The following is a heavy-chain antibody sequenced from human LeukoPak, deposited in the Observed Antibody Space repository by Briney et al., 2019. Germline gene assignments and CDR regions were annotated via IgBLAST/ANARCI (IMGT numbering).Heavy chain of an antibody. D-gene: IGHD5-24*01. CDR2: IYYSGST. CDR3: ARGGYNYVPFDY. V-gene: IGHV4-39*01. Sequence: SETLSLTCTVSGGSISSSSYYWGWIRQPPGKGLEWIGSIYYSGSTYYNPSLKGRVTISVDTSKNQFSLKLSSVTAADTAVYYCARGGYNYVPFDYWGQGTLVTVSS. CDR1: GGSISSSSYY. J-gene: IGHJ4*02.